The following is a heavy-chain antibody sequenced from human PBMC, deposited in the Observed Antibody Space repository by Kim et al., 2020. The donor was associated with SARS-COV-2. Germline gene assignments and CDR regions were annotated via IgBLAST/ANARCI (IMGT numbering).Heavy chain of an antibody. CDR2: IYSGGST. J-gene: IGHJ4*02. V-gene: IGHV3-53*01. Sequence: GGSLRLSCAASGFTVSSNYMSWVRQAPGKGLEWVSVIYSGGSTYYADSVKGRFTISRDNSKNTLYLQMNSLRAEDTAVYYCARLGREIRSSSWYPTTSPFDYWGQGTLVTVSS. CDR1: GFTVSSNY. D-gene: IGHD6-13*01. CDR3: ARLGREIRSSSWYPTTSPFDY.